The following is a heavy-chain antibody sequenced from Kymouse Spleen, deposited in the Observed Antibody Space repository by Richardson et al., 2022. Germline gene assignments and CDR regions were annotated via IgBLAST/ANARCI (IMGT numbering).Heavy chain of an antibody. CDR3: ARDRGYSYGPFDY. CDR1: GGSISSYY. J-gene: IGHJ4*02. CDR2: IYYSGST. Sequence: QVQLQESGPGLVKPSETLSLTCTVSGGSISSYYWSWIRQPPGKGLEWIGYIYYSGSTNYNPSLKSRVTISVDTSKNQFSLKLSSVTAADTAVYYCARDRGYSYGPFDYWGQGTLVTVSS. D-gene: IGHD5-18,IGHD5-18*01. V-gene: IGHV4-59*01.